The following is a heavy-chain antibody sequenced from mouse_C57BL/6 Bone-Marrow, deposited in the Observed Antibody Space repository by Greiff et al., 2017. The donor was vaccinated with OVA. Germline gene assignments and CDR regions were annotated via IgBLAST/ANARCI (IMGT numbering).Heavy chain of an antibody. CDR3: ARHEGYYEGYYAMDY. J-gene: IGHJ4*01. V-gene: IGHV5-12*01. CDR2: ISNGGGST. CDR1: GFTFSDYY. D-gene: IGHD2-3*01. Sequence: EVKLMESGGGLVQPGGSLKLSCAASGFTFSDYYMYWVRQTPEKRLEWVAYISNGGGSTYYPDTVKGRFTISRDNAKNTLYLQMSRLKSEDTAMYYCARHEGYYEGYYAMDYWGQGTSVTVSS.